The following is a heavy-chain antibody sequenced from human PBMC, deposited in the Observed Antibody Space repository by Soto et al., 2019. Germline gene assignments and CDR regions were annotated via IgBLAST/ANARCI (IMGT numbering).Heavy chain of an antibody. CDR1: GFTFSSYA. V-gene: IGHV3-30-3*01. D-gene: IGHD3-10*01. CDR2: ISYDGSNK. CDR3: ARDRIQTSLLWFGELLFT. Sequence: GGSLRLSCAASGFTFSSYAMHWVRQAPGKGLEWVAVISYDGSNKYFADSVKGRFTISRDNSKSTLDLQMNSLRAEDTAVYYYARDRIQTSLLWFGELLFTGGQGTLVTVSS. J-gene: IGHJ4*02.